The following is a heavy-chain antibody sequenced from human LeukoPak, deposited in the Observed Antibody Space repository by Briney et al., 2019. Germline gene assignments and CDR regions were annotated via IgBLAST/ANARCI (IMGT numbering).Heavy chain of an antibody. CDR2: ISSSSSYI. D-gene: IGHD2/OR15-2a*01. CDR3: ARGRFLSEGVTKLIFDY. J-gene: IGHJ4*02. CDR1: GFTFSSYS. V-gene: IGHV3-21*01. Sequence: GGSLRLSCAASGFTFSSYSMNWVRQAPGKGLEWVSSISSSSSYIYYADSVKGRFTISRDNAKNSLYQQMNSLRAEDTAVYYCARGRFLSEGVTKLIFDYWGQGTLVTVSS.